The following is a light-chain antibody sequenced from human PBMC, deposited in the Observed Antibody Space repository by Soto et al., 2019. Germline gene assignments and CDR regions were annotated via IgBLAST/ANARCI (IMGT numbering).Light chain of an antibody. CDR1: SSDVGGYYY. Sequence: QSALTQPPSASGSPGQSVTISCTGTSSDVGGYYYVSWYQHHPGKAPKLIIYEVIKRPSGVPDRFSGSKSDNTASLTVSGLRAEDEADYYCTSYAGSNNVVFGRGTQLTVL. CDR3: TSYAGSNNVV. CDR2: EVI. V-gene: IGLV2-8*01. J-gene: IGLJ7*01.